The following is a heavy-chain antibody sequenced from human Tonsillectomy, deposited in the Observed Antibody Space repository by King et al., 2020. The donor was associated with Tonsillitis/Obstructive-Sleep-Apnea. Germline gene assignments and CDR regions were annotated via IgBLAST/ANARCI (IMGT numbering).Heavy chain of an antibody. CDR3: AKAHQGIVVVPAAMGY. CDR1: GFTFSSYA. CDR2: ISGGGHST. J-gene: IGHJ4*02. Sequence: VQLVESGGGLVQPGGSLRLSCAASGFTFSSYAMSWVRQAPGKGLEWVSTISGGGHSTYYVDSVKGRFTISRDNSKNTLYLQMNSLRAEDTAVYYCAKAHQGIVVVPAAMGYWGQGTLVTVSS. D-gene: IGHD2-2*01. V-gene: IGHV3-23*04.